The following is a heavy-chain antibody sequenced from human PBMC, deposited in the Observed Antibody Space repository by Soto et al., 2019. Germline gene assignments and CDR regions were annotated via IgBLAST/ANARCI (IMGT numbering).Heavy chain of an antibody. J-gene: IGHJ6*03. CDR2: IYYSGST. Sequence: SDTLSLTCTISGGSLSSGGYYWSWIRQHPGKGLEWIGYIYYSGSTYYNPSLKSRVTISVDTSKNQFSLKLSSVTAADTAVYYCARGGYGSEGMREYYYYMDVWRKGTTVTFS. D-gene: IGHD3-10*01. CDR3: ARGGYGSEGMREYYYYMDV. V-gene: IGHV4-31*03. CDR1: GGSLSSGGYY.